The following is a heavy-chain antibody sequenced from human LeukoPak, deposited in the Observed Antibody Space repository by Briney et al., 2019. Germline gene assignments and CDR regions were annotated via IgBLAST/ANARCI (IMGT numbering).Heavy chain of an antibody. J-gene: IGHJ4*02. CDR2: ISGSGGST. V-gene: IGHV3-23*01. CDR3: AKEGVIGYCGGGDCYVPHYFDY. D-gene: IGHD2-15*01. Sequence: QPGGSLRLSCAASGFTFSSYAMSWVRQAPGKGLEWVSAISGSGGSTYYADSVKGRFTISRDNSKNTLYLQMNSLRAEDTAVYYCAKEGVIGYCGGGDCYVPHYFDYWGQGTLVTVSS. CDR1: GFTFSSYA.